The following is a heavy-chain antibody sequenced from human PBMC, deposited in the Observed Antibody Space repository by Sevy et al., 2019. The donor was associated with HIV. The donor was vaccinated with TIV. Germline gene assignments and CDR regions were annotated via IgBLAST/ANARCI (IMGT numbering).Heavy chain of an antibody. CDR3: ATGRDYGSGSYDY. Sequence: GGSLRLSCAASGFSFDRYGMHWVRQAPGKGLEWVAVILYEGINKDYGDSGRGRFTTSRDNSKNTLYLQMNSLRVDDTAVYYCATGRDYGSGSYDYWGPGTLVTVSS. CDR1: GFSFDRYG. D-gene: IGHD3-10*01. J-gene: IGHJ4*02. CDR2: ILYEGINK. V-gene: IGHV3-33*01.